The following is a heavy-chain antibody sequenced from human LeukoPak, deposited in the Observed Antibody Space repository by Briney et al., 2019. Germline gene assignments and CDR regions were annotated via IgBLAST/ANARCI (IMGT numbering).Heavy chain of an antibody. Sequence: PGGSLRLSCAASGFTFITYSMNWVRQAPGKGLEWVSSISSSSSYIYYADSVRGRFTISRDNPKNSLYLQMNSLRAEDTAVYYCARAAGYCSGGSCYMFYFDYWGQGTLVTVSS. CDR2: ISSSSSYI. CDR1: GFTFITYS. V-gene: IGHV3-21*01. CDR3: ARAAGYCSGGSCYMFYFDY. D-gene: IGHD2-15*01. J-gene: IGHJ4*02.